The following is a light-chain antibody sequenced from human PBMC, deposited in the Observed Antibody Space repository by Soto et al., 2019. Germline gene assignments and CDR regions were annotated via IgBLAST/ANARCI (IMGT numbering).Light chain of an antibody. CDR1: QSINNW. V-gene: IGKV1-5*01. J-gene: IGKJ1*01. CDR2: NAS. CDR3: QQFHAYWT. Sequence: DIQMTQSPSTLSASVGDRVTITCRASQSINNWLAWYQQKAGKAPKLLIYNASTLNSGVPSRFSGRVSGTKFTLTISSLQPDLFATYFCQQFHAYWTFGQGTKVEFK.